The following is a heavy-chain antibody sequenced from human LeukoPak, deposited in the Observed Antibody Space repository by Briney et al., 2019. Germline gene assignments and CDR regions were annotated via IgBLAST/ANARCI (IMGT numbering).Heavy chain of an antibody. D-gene: IGHD5-24*01. CDR1: GGSISSSSYY. J-gene: IGHJ4*02. Sequence: PSETLSLTCTVSGGSISSSSYYWGWIRQPPGKGLEWIGSIYYSGSTYYNPSLKSRVTISVDTSKNQFSLKLSSVTAADTAVYYCARRDGYNSAFDYWGQGTLVTVSS. CDR3: ARRDGYNSAFDY. V-gene: IGHV4-39*01. CDR2: IYYSGST.